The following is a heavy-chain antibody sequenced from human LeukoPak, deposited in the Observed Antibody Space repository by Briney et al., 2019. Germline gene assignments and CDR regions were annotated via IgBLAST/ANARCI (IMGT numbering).Heavy chain of an antibody. CDR2: ISAYNGNT. D-gene: IGHD5-12*01. CDR3: ARGRRYSGYDAFGY. Sequence: ASVKVSCKAPGYTFTSYGISWVRQAPGQGLEWMGWISAYNGNTNYAQKLQGRVTMTRNTSISTAYMELSSLKSEDTAVYYCARGRRYSGYDAFGYWGQGTLVTVSS. J-gene: IGHJ4*02. CDR1: GYTFTSYG. V-gene: IGHV1-18*01.